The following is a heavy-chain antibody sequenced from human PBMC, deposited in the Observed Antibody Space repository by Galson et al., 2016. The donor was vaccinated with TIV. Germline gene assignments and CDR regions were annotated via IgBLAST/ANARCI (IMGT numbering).Heavy chain of an antibody. CDR3: AGRTPVTIDY. J-gene: IGHJ4*02. V-gene: IGHV4-39*01. D-gene: IGHD4-17*01. Sequence: ETLSLTCTVSGGSISSSSFYWGWIRQPPGKGLEWIGSLYYSGSIYYNPSLKSRVTISVDTSKNQFSLKLRSVTAADTAVYYCAGRTPVTIDYWGQGMLVTVSS. CDR1: GGSISSSSFY. CDR2: LYYSGSI.